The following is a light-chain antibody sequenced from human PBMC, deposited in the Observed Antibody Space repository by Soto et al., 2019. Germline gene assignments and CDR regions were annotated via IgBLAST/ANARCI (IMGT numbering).Light chain of an antibody. J-gene: IGLJ1*01. V-gene: IGLV3-21*04. CDR3: HGRDSSSDHPGV. CDR1: KSGSKS. Sequence: SYELTQPPSVSVAPGKTARITCGGNKSGSKSVHWYSQKPGQAPVLVIYYVNDGTSGIPERFSGSNSGNTATVTISRVEAGDEADDYCHGRDSSSDHPGVFGTGTKLTVL. CDR2: YVN.